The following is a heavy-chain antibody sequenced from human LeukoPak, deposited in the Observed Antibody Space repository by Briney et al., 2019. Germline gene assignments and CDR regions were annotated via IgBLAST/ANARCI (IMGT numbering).Heavy chain of an antibody. CDR3: ASSPCSFQTYDILTGYRSYYYYYMDV. CDR2: IIPIFGTA. J-gene: IGHJ6*03. V-gene: IGHV1-69*13. CDR1: GGTFSSYA. Sequence: ASVKVSCKASGGTFSSYAISWVRQAPGQGLEWMGGIIPIFGTANYAQKFQGRVTITADESTSTAYMELSSLRSEDTAVYYCASSPCSFQTYDILTGYRSYYYYYMDVWGKGTTVTISS. D-gene: IGHD3-9*01.